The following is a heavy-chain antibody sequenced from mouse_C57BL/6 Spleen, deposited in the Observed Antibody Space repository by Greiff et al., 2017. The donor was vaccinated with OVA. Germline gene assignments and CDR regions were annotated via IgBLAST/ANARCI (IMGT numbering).Heavy chain of an antibody. V-gene: IGHV14-1*01. CDR1: GFNIKDYY. Sequence: EVQLQQSGAELVRPGASVKLSCTASGFNIKDYYMHWVKQRPEQGLEWIGRIDPEDGDTEYAPKFQGKATMTADTSSNTAYLQLSSLTSEDTAVYYCTTARTAQATWAYWGQGTLVTVSA. J-gene: IGHJ3*01. CDR2: IDPEDGDT. CDR3: TTARTAQATWAY. D-gene: IGHD3-2*02.